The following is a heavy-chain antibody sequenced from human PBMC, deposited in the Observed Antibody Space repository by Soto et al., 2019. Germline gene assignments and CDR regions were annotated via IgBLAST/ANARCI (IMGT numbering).Heavy chain of an antibody. CDR3: TPDSIAARPNFDY. D-gene: IGHD6-6*01. V-gene: IGHV3-15*01. Sequence: GGSLRLSCAASGFTFSNAWMSWVRQAPGKGLEWVGRIKSKTDGGTTDYAAPVKGRFTISRDDSKNTLYLQMNSLKTEDTAVYYCTPDSIAARPNFDYCGQGTLVTVSS. CDR1: GFTFSNAW. CDR2: IKSKTDGGTT. J-gene: IGHJ4*02.